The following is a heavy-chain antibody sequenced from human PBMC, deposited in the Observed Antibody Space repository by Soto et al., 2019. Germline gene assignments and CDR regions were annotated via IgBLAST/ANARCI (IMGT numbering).Heavy chain of an antibody. J-gene: IGHJ4*02. CDR3: ARHRNWKGDY. CDR2: AYYSEST. D-gene: IGHD1-1*01. CDR1: GDSIRSSTYQ. V-gene: IGHV4-39*01. Sequence: PSETLSLTCTVSGDSIRSSTYQWGWIRQPPGRGLEWIGSAYYSESTYYNPSLKSRVTIPVDTSKNQFSLKVNPVTAADTAVYYCARHRNWKGDYWGQGTLVTVSS.